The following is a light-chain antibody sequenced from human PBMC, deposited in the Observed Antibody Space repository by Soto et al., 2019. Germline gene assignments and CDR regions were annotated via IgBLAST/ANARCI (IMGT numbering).Light chain of an antibody. V-gene: IGKV3-11*01. CDR1: QSVSSY. CDR3: QQRSNWIT. CDR2: DAS. Sequence: IVLTQSPCTLSFSPGERATLSCRASQSVSSYLAWYQQKPGQAPRLLIYDASNRATGIPARFSGSGSGTDFTLTISSLEPEDFAVYYCQQRSNWITFGQGTRLEIK. J-gene: IGKJ5*01.